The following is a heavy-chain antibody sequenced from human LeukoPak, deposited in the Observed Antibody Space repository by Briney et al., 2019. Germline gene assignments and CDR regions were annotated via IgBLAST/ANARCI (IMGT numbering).Heavy chain of an antibody. Sequence: SETLSLTCTVSGGSISSSSYYWSWIRQPPGKGLEWIGYIYYSGSTNYNPSLKSRVTISVDTSKNQFSLKLTSVTAADTAVYYCAATYYYDSSSYYYDYWGQGTLVTVSS. D-gene: IGHD3-22*01. CDR1: GGSISSSSYY. J-gene: IGHJ4*02. CDR2: IYYSGST. V-gene: IGHV4-61*05. CDR3: AATYYYDSSSYYYDY.